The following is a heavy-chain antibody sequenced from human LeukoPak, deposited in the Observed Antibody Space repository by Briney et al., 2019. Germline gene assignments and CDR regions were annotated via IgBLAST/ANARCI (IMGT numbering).Heavy chain of an antibody. J-gene: IGHJ4*02. CDR1: GFTFSSYS. Sequence: GGSLGLSCAASGFTFSSYSMNWVRQAPGKGLKWVSYISSSSSTIYYADSVKGRFTISRDNAKNSLYLQMNSLRAEDTAVYYCARDDFWSGYYTPDYWGQGTLVTVSS. V-gene: IGHV3-48*01. CDR2: ISSSSSTI. CDR3: ARDDFWSGYYTPDY. D-gene: IGHD3-3*01.